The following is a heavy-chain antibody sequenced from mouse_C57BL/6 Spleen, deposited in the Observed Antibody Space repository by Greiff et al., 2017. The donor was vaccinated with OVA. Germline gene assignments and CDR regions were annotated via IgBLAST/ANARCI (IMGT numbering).Heavy chain of an antibody. CDR3: ARRSYYYGSSPYYFDY. CDR2: IDPSDSYT. Sequence: VQLQQPGAELVMPGASVKLSCKASGYTFTSYWMHWVKQRPGQGLEWIGEIDPSDSYTNYNQKFKGKSTLTVDKSSSTAYMQLSSLTSEDSAVYYCARRSYYYGSSPYYFDYWGQGTTLTVSS. CDR1: GYTFTSYW. V-gene: IGHV1-69*01. J-gene: IGHJ2*01. D-gene: IGHD1-1*01.